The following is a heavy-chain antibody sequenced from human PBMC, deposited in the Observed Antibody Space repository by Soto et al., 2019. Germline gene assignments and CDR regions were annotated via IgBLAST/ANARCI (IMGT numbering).Heavy chain of an antibody. Sequence: GGSLRLSCSASGFTFSSYAMHWVRQAPGKGLEYVSAISSNGGSTYYADSVKGRFTISRDNSKNTLYLQMSSLRAEDTAVYYCVKDRTMIVVVIGIFDYWGQGTLVTVSS. CDR2: ISSNGGST. CDR1: GFTFSSYA. J-gene: IGHJ4*02. CDR3: VKDRTMIVVVIGIFDY. D-gene: IGHD3-22*01. V-gene: IGHV3-64D*08.